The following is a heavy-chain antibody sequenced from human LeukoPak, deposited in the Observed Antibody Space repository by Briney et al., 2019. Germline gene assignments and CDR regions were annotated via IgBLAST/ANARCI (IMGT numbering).Heavy chain of an antibody. CDR2: IIPIFGTA. D-gene: IGHD3-10*01. Sequence: SVKVSCKASGGTLSSYAISWVRQAPGQGLEWMGGIIPIFGTANYAQKFQGRVTITADESTSTAYMELSSLRSEDAAVYYCARVGITMVRGVSPGYYFDYWGQGTLVTVSS. J-gene: IGHJ4*02. CDR1: GGTLSSYA. CDR3: ARVGITMVRGVSPGYYFDY. V-gene: IGHV1-69*01.